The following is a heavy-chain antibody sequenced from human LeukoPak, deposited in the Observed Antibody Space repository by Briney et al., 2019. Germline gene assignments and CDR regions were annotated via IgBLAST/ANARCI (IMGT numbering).Heavy chain of an antibody. V-gene: IGHV1-69*01. J-gene: IGHJ4*02. CDR3: ARDSGYGMTSFDY. CDR2: IIPIFGTA. Sequence: SVKVPCKASGGTFSSYAISWVRQAPGQGLEWMGGIIPIFGTANYAQKFQGRVTITADESTSTAYMELSSLRSEDTAVYYCARDSGYGMTSFDYWGQGTLVTVSS. D-gene: IGHD5-12*01. CDR1: GGTFSSYA.